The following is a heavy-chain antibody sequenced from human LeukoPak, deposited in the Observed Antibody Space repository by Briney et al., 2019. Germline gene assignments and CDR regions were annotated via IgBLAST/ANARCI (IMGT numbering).Heavy chain of an antibody. CDR1: GLTFSTSG. Sequence: GGSLRLSCTASGLTFSTSGFNWVRQAPGKGLEWVASIGPTGSDRYHADSIMGRFTISRDNANNFLYLQMNSLRAEDTAVYYCATETNGRHYDYWGQGTLLTVSS. D-gene: IGHD1-14*01. J-gene: IGHJ4*02. CDR2: IGPTGSDR. V-gene: IGHV3-21*06. CDR3: ATETNGRHYDY.